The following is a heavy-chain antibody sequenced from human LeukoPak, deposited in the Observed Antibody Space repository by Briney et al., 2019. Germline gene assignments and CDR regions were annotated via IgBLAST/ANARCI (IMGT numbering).Heavy chain of an antibody. CDR2: IYYSGST. Sequence: SETLYLTCNVSGGSISSYYWSWIRQPPGKGLEWIGYIYYSGSTNYNPSLKSRVTISVDTSKNQFSLKLSSVTAADTAVYYCARDRRRYYYDSSGSLDAFDIWGQGTMVTVSS. J-gene: IGHJ3*02. D-gene: IGHD3-22*01. CDR3: ARDRRRYYYDSSGSLDAFDI. CDR1: GGSISSYY. V-gene: IGHV4-59*01.